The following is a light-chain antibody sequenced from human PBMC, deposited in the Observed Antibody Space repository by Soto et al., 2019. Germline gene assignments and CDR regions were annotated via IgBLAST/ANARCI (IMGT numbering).Light chain of an antibody. CDR1: SSNIGSNT. Sequence: QAVVTQPPSASGTPGQRVTISCSGSSSNIGSNTVNWYQQLPGTAPKLLIYSNNHRPSGVPDRFSGSKSGTSASLAISGLQSEDEADYYCAVWDDSLSGYVFGTGTKLTVL. CDR3: AVWDDSLSGYV. J-gene: IGLJ1*01. V-gene: IGLV1-44*01. CDR2: SNN.